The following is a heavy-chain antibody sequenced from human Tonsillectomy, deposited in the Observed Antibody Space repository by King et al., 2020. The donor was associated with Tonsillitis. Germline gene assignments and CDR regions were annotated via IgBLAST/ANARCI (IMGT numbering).Heavy chain of an antibody. CDR2: IYYSVST. J-gene: IGHJ3*02. CDR1: GGSIRSYY. CDR3: ARHIGASRAFDI. Sequence: VQLQESGPGLVKPSETLSLTCTVSGGSIRSYYWIWIRQPPGEGLEWVGFIYYSVSTNYTPSLKSRGTISVDTSKNQFSLKLTSVIAADTAVYYCARHIGASRAFDIWGQGTMVTVSS. D-gene: IGHD3-3*01. V-gene: IGHV4-59*01.